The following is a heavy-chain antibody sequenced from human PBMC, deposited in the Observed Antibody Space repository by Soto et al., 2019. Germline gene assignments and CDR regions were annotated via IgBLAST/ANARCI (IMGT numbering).Heavy chain of an antibody. CDR2: IYYSGST. V-gene: IGHV4-31*03. Sequence: QVQLQESGPGLVKPSQTLSLTCTVSGGSISSGGYYWSWIRQHPGKGLEWIGYIYYSGSTYYNPSLKSRVTKSVDTSKNQFSLKLSAVTAADTAVYYCARENYGDAATNWFDPWGQGTLVTVSS. D-gene: IGHD4-17*01. J-gene: IGHJ5*02. CDR1: GGSISSGGYY. CDR3: ARENYGDAATNWFDP.